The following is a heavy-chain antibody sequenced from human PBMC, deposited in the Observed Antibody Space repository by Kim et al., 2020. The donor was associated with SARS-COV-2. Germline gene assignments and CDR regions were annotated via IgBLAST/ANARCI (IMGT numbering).Heavy chain of an antibody. CDR3: TTAQGGSGSYWLAEDDY. V-gene: IGHV3-15*01. Sequence: GGSLRLSCAASGFTFSNAWMSWVRQAPGKGLEWVGRIKSKTDGGTTDYAAPVKGRFTISRDDSKNTLYLQMNSLKTEDTAVYYCTTAQGGSGSYWLAEDDYWGQGTLVTVSS. D-gene: IGHD3-10*01. CDR1: GFTFSNAW. CDR2: IKSKTDGGTT. J-gene: IGHJ4*02.